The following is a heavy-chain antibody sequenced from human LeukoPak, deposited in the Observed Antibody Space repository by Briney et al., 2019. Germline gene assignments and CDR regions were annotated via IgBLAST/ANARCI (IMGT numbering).Heavy chain of an antibody. CDR1: GFTFSRYW. CDR2: INEDGSTT. Sequence: GGSLRLSCAASGFTFSRYWMHWIRQAPGKGLVWVSRINEDGSTTSYADSVKGRFTISRDNVKNTLYLQMNGLRAEDTAVYYCARGGLEPVDYWGQGTLVTVSS. J-gene: IGHJ4*02. V-gene: IGHV3-74*01. D-gene: IGHD1-14*01. CDR3: ARGGLEPVDY.